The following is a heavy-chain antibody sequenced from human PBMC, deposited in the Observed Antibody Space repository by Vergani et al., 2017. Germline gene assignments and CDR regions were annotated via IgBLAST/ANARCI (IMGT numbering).Heavy chain of an antibody. CDR3: AKDRDRYGSGSLGY. D-gene: IGHD3-10*01. Sequence: EVQLVESGGGLVKPGGSLRLSCAASGFTFSSYSMNWVRQAPGKGLEWVSSISSSSSYIYYADSVKGRFTISRDNAKNSLYLQMNSLRAEDTAVYYCAKDRDRYGSGSLGYWGQGTLVTVSS. J-gene: IGHJ4*02. CDR1: GFTFSSYS. CDR2: ISSSSSYI. V-gene: IGHV3-21*01.